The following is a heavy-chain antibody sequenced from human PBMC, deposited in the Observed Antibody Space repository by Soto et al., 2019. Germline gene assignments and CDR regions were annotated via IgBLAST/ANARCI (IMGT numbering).Heavy chain of an antibody. CDR1: GYTFTSYD. D-gene: IGHD2-2*01. CDR2: MNPNSGNT. Sequence: ASVKVSCKASGYTFTSYDINWVRQATGQGLEWMGWMNPNSGNTGYAQKFQGRVTMTRNTSISTAYMELSSLKASDTAMYYCARRVVVPAALVGMDVWGQGTTVTVSS. J-gene: IGHJ6*02. V-gene: IGHV1-8*01. CDR3: ARRVVVPAALVGMDV.